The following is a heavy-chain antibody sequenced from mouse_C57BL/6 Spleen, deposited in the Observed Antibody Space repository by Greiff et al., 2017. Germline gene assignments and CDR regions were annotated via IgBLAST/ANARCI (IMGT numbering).Heavy chain of an antibody. J-gene: IGHJ4*01. CDR3: ARQGGSSYAMDY. Sequence: EVQRVESGGDLVKPGGSLKLSCAASGFTFSSYGMSWVRQTPDKRLEWVATISSGGSYTYYPDSVKGRFTISRDNAKNTLYLQMSSLKSEDTAMYYCARQGGSSYAMDYWGQGTSVTVSS. D-gene: IGHD1-1*01. CDR2: ISSGGSYT. V-gene: IGHV5-6*01. CDR1: GFTFSSYG.